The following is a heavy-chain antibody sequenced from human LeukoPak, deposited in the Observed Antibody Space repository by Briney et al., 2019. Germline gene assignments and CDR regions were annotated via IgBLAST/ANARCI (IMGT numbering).Heavy chain of an antibody. CDR3: ARRSDYYDSSAYYH. D-gene: IGHD3-22*01. Sequence: ASVKVSCKASGYTFTGYYMHWVRQAPGQGLEWMGWINPNSGGTNYAQKFQGRVTMTRDTSISTAYMELSSLRSEDTAVYYCARRSDYYDSSAYYHWGQGTLVTVSS. V-gene: IGHV1-2*02. J-gene: IGHJ4*02. CDR2: INPNSGGT. CDR1: GYTFTGYY.